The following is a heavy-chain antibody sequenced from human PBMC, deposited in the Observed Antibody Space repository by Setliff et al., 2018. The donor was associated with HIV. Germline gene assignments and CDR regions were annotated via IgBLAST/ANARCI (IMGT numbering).Heavy chain of an antibody. CDR3: ASTGGGVYYYYMDV. V-gene: IGHV3-23*01. Sequence: PGGSLRLSCAASGFTFSNYAMSWVRQAPGKGLEWVSAITGSGRTTYYADSVKGRFTISRDNSKNTLYLQMNSLRAEDTAVYYCASTGGGVYYYYMDVWGKGTTVTVS. CDR1: GFTFSNYA. D-gene: IGHD2-8*02. J-gene: IGHJ6*03. CDR2: ITGSGRTT.